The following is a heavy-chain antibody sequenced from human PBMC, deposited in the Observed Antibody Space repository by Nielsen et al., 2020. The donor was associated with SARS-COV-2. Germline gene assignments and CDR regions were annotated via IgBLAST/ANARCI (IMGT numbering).Heavy chain of an antibody. CDR3: ATDHCSGGSCYSFDFQH. V-gene: IGHV1-24*01. CDR2: FDPEDGET. D-gene: IGHD2-15*01. J-gene: IGHJ1*01. Sequence: ASVKVSCKVSGYTLTELSMHWVRQAPGKGLEWMGGFDPEDGETIYAQKFQGRVTMTEDTSTDTAYMELSSLRSEDTAVYYCATDHCSGGSCYSFDFQHWGQGTLVTVSS. CDR1: GYTLTELS.